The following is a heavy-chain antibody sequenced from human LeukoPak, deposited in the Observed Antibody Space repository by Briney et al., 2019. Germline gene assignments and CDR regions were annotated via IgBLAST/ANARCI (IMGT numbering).Heavy chain of an antibody. D-gene: IGHD6-19*01. CDR1: GFTFSNAW. V-gene: IGHV3-15*01. CDR3: TTDLQYSSGWLQIDY. CDR2: IKSNTDGGTT. J-gene: IGHJ4*02. Sequence: GGSLRLSCAASGFTFSNAWMSWVRQAPGKGLEWVGRIKSNTDGGTTDYAAPVKGRFTISRDDSKNTLYLQMNSLKTEDTAVYYCTTDLQYSSGWLQIDYWGQGALVPVSS.